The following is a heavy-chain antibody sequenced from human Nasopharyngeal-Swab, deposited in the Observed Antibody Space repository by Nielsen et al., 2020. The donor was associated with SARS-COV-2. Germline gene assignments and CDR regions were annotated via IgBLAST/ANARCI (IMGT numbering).Heavy chain of an antibody. D-gene: IGHD5-12*01. CDR2: IYYSGST. CDR1: GGSISSGGYY. Sequence: SETLSLTYTVSGGSISSGGYYWSWIRQHPGKGLEWIGYIYYSGSTYYNPSLKSRVTISVDTSKNQFSLKLSSVTAADTAVYYCARTERGYSGRDYWGQGTLVTVSS. V-gene: IGHV4-31*03. CDR3: ARTERGYSGRDY. J-gene: IGHJ4*02.